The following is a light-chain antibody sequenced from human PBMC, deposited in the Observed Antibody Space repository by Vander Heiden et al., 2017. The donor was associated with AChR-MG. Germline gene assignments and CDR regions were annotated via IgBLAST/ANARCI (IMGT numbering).Light chain of an antibody. Sequence: QSALTQPRSVSGSPGQSVPISCTGPSSDVGNYNYVSWYQQHPGRAPKVIIYDVNKRPSGVPDRFSGSKSGITASLTISGLQAEDEAEYYCCSFAGTPTFVFGTGTQVTVL. J-gene: IGLJ1*01. CDR3: CSFAGTPTFV. V-gene: IGLV2-11*01. CDR2: DVN. CDR1: SSDVGNYNY.